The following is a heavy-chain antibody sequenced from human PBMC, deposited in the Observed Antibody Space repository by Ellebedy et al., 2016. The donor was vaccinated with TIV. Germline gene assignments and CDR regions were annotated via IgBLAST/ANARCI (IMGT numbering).Heavy chain of an antibody. CDR3: VGFGVFNL. Sequence: PGGSLRLSCAASGFTVSSTYMTWVRQAPGKGLEWVANIKQDGSEKYYVDSVKGRFTISRENAKNALFLQMDGLRVDDSAVYYCVGFGVFNLWGQGAPVTVSS. D-gene: IGHD3-3*01. V-gene: IGHV3-7*01. J-gene: IGHJ5*02. CDR2: IKQDGSEK. CDR1: GFTVSSTY.